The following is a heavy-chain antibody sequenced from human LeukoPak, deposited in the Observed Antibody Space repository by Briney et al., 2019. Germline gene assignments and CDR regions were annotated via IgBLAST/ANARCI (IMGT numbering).Heavy chain of an antibody. J-gene: IGHJ6*02. D-gene: IGHD2/OR15-2a*01. CDR2: IIPIFGTA. V-gene: IGHV1-69*13. CDR1: GGTFSSYA. Sequence: SVKVSCKASGGTFSSYAISWVRQAPGQGLEWMGGIIPIFGTANYAQKFQGRVTITADESTSTVYMELSSLRSEDTAVYYRARFLGLGYYYGMDVWGQGTTVTVSS. CDR3: ARFLGLGYYYGMDV.